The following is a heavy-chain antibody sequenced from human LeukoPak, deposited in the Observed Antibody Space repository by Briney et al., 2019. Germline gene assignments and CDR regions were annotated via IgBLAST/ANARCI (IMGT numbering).Heavy chain of an antibody. V-gene: IGHV4-34*01. CDR2: INHSGST. CDR3: ARTYLGYSSSWYSDY. J-gene: IGHJ4*02. D-gene: IGHD6-13*01. CDR1: GGSFSGYY. Sequence: PSETLSLTCAVYGGSFSGYYWSRIRQPPGKGLEWIGEINHSGSTNYNPSLKSRVTISVDTSKNQFSLKLSSVTAADTAVYYCARTYLGYSSSWYSDYWGQGTLVTVSS.